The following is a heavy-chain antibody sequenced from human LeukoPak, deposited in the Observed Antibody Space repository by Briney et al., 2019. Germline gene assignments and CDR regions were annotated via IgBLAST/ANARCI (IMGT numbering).Heavy chain of an antibody. CDR3: VRTGIGAGTATDGKGFDP. V-gene: IGHV4-59*01. CDR1: GASISSYY. CDR2: IYYSGST. J-gene: IGHJ5*02. Sequence: SETLSLTCTVSGASISSYYWSWIRQPPGEGLEWIGFIYYSGSTNYNPSLKSRVTISVDTSKNQFSLKLSSVTAADTAVYYCVRTGIGAGTATDGKGFDPWGQGTLVTVSS. D-gene: IGHD6-13*01.